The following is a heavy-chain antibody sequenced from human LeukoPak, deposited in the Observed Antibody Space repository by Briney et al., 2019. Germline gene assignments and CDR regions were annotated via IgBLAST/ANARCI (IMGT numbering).Heavy chain of an antibody. J-gene: IGHJ4*02. V-gene: IGHV3-23*01. D-gene: IGHD7-27*01. CDR1: GLALRNVA. Sequence: GGSLRLSCAASGLALRNVAMAWVRQAPGKGLEWVVTITSDDFNQHYKHSVEGRFIISRDTSMNTLYLQISSLRAEDTAKYFCASQLGWTLTHWGQGALVTVSS. CDR3: ASQLGWTLTH. CDR2: ITSDDFNQ.